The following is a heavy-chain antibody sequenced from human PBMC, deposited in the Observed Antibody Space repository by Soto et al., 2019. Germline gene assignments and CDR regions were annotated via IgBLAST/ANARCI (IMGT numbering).Heavy chain of an antibody. D-gene: IGHD3-22*01. V-gene: IGHV4-34*01. CDR1: GGSFSGYY. Sequence: QVQLQQWGAGLLKPSVTLSLTCAVYGGSFSGYYWSWIRQPPGKGLEWIGEINHSGSTNYNPSLKSRVTISVDTSKNQFSLKLSSVTAADTAVYYCARGYYYDSSGILDYWGQGTLVTVSS. J-gene: IGHJ4*02. CDR3: ARGYYYDSSGILDY. CDR2: INHSGST.